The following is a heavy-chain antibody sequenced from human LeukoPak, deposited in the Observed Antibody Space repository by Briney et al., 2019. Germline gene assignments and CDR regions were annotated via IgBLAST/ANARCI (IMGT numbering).Heavy chain of an antibody. Sequence: GGSLRLSCAASGFTFSSYGMHWVRQAPGKGLEWVAVIWYDGSNKYYADSVRGRFTISRDNSKNTLYLQMNSLRAEDTAVYYCAKDRDGYVDYWGQGTLVTVSS. CDR2: IWYDGSNK. CDR3: AKDRDGYVDY. CDR1: GFTFSSYG. D-gene: IGHD5-24*01. V-gene: IGHV3-33*06. J-gene: IGHJ4*02.